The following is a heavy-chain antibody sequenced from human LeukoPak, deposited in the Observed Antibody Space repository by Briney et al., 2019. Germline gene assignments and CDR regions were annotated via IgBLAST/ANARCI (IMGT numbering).Heavy chain of an antibody. Sequence: GGSLRLSCEASGFTFSSSAMSWVRQAPGKGLEWVSAISNNGGYTYYADSVQGRFTISRNNSKSTLCLQMNSLRAEDTAVYYCAKQLGYCSDGSCYFPYWGQGTLVTVSS. CDR1: GFTFSSSA. J-gene: IGHJ4*02. CDR3: AKQLGYCSDGSCYFPY. D-gene: IGHD2-15*01. CDR2: ISNNGGYT. V-gene: IGHV3-23*01.